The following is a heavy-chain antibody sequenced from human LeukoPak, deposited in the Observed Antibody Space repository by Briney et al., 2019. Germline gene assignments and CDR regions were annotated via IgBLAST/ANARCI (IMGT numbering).Heavy chain of an antibody. J-gene: IGHJ4*02. CDR3: VTFARGDPDY. V-gene: IGHV5-51*01. CDR1: GYSFASNW. D-gene: IGHD3-10*01. CDR2: IYPVDSDT. Sequence: GESQKISCKGSGYSFASNWIGWVRQRPGKGLEWMGIIYPVDSDTRYSPSFRGQVTISADKSTTTAYLHWRSLRASDSAMYYCVTFARGDPDYWGQGTLVTVAS.